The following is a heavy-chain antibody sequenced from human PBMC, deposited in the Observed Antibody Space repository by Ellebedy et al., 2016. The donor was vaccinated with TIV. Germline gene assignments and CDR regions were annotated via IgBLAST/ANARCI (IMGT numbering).Heavy chain of an antibody. CDR1: GFTFSSYS. Sequence: GESLKISCAASGFTFSSYSMNWVRQAPGKGLEWVGRIKSKTDGGTTDYAAPVKGRFTISRDDSKNTLYLQMNSLKTEDTAVYYCTTGVRYYDSSGYSDWGQGTLVTVSS. D-gene: IGHD3-22*01. CDR3: TTGVRYYDSSGYSD. V-gene: IGHV3-15*01. J-gene: IGHJ4*02. CDR2: IKSKTDGGTT.